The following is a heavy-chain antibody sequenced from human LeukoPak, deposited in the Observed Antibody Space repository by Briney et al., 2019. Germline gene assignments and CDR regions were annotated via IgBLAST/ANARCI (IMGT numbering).Heavy chain of an antibody. CDR1: GGSISSSNW. J-gene: IGHJ5*02. CDR3: ARTYDILTGYPNWFDP. Sequence: PSETLSLTCGVSGGSISSSNWWSWVRQPPGKGLEWIGEIYHSGSTNYNPSLKSRVTISVDKSKNQFSLKLSSVTAADTAVYYCARTYDILTGYPNWFDPWGQGTLVTVSS. V-gene: IGHV4-4*02. CDR2: IYHSGST. D-gene: IGHD3-9*01.